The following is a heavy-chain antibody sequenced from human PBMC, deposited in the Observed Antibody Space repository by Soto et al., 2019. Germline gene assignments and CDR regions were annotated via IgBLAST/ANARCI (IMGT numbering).Heavy chain of an antibody. CDR3: ARTPYSNYFPSYSYYSGMDV. D-gene: IGHD4-4*01. Sequence: GSGPTLVHPTQTLTLTCTFSGFSLSTSGMCVSWIRQPPGKALEWLALIDWDDDQYYSTSLKTRLTISKDTSKNQVVLTMTNMDPVDTATYYCARTPYSNYFPSYSYYSGMDVWGQGTTVTVSS. CDR2: IDWDDDQ. CDR1: GFSLSTSGMC. V-gene: IGHV2-70*01. J-gene: IGHJ6*02.